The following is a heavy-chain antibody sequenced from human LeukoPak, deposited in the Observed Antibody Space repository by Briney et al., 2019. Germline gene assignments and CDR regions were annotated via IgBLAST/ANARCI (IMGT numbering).Heavy chain of an antibody. Sequence: ASVKVSCKASGYTFSGYHMHWVRQAPGQGLEWMGWINPNSGATNYAQKFQGRVTMTRDTSINTAHMELSRLRSDDTAVYYCARDQKGNWFDPWGQGTLVTVSS. CDR1: GYTFSGYH. CDR2: INPNSGAT. J-gene: IGHJ5*02. CDR3: ARDQKGNWFDP. V-gene: IGHV1-2*02.